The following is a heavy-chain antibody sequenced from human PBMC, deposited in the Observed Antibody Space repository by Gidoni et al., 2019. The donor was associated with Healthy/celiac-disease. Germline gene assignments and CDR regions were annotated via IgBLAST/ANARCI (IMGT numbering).Heavy chain of an antibody. Sequence: QVLLQQWVAGLLQSSETLSLTCAVYGGSFSGSYLSWIRQPPGKGLEWIGEINHSGSTNYNPSLKSRVTISVDTSKNQFSLKLSSVTAADTAVYYCAKDPIAYCSGGSCYSGTNYYYYYGMDVWGQGTTVTVSS. J-gene: IGHJ6*02. D-gene: IGHD2-15*01. V-gene: IGHV4-34*01. CDR2: INHSGST. CDR1: GGSFSGSY. CDR3: AKDPIAYCSGGSCYSGTNYYYYYGMDV.